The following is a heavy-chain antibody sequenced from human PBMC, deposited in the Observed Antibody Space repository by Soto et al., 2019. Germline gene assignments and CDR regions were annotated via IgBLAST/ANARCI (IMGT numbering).Heavy chain of an antibody. CDR3: VTSLPSSKCSGFDY. J-gene: IGHJ4*02. D-gene: IGHD3-10*02. CDR1: GFSFSDHY. V-gene: IGHV3-72*01. CDR2: TRNKAYSFTT. Sequence: EVQLVESGGGLVRPGGSRRLSCAASGFSFSDHYMDWVRQAPGKGLEWVGRTRNKAYSFTTEYAPALKGRYTISRDDSEDSLYLQMNSLKTADTALYYCVTSLPSSKCSGFDYWGQGTLVPVAP.